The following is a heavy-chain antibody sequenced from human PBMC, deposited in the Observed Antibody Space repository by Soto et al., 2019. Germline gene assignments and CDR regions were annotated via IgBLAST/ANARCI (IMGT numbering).Heavy chain of an antibody. CDR2: IYYSGST. CDR1: GGSISSYY. D-gene: IGHD3-3*01. V-gene: IGHV4-59*01. Sequence: PSETLSLTCTVSGGSISSYYWSWIRQPPGKGLEWIGYIYYSGSTNYSPSLKSRVTISVDTSKNQFSLKLSSVTAADTAVYYCARASPGIDYDFWSGYFRHQNYYYYYYMDVWGKGTTVTVSS. J-gene: IGHJ6*03. CDR3: ARASPGIDYDFWSGYFRHQNYYYYYYMDV.